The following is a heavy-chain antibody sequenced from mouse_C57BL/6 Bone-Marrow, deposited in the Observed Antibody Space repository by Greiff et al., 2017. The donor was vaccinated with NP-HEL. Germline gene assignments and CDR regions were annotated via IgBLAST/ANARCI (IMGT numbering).Heavy chain of an antibody. CDR2: ISDGGSYT. CDR1: GFTFSSYA. CDR3: AREDYGNPFDY. V-gene: IGHV5-4*01. J-gene: IGHJ2*01. D-gene: IGHD2-1*01. Sequence: EVKLVESGGGLVKPGGSLKLSCAASGFTFSSYAMSWVRQTPEKRLEWVATISDGGSYTYYPDNVKGRFTISRDNAKNNLYLQMSHLKSEDTAMYYCAREDYGNPFDYWGQGTTRTVSS.